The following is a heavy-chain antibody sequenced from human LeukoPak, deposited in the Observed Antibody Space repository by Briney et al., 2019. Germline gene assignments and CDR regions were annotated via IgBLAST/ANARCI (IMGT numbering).Heavy chain of an antibody. CDR2: ISAYNGNT. CDR1: GYTFTRYG. V-gene: IGHV1-18*01. Sequence: ASVKVSCKASGYTFTRYGISWVRQAPGQGLEWMGWISAYNGNTNYAQKLQGRVTMTTDTSTSTAYMELRSLRSDDTAVYYCARDYIGAAAGTGFDYWGQGTLVTVSS. D-gene: IGHD6-13*01. J-gene: IGHJ4*02. CDR3: ARDYIGAAAGTGFDY.